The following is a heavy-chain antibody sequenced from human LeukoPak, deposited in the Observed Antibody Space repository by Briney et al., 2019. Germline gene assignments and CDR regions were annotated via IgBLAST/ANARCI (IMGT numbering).Heavy chain of an antibody. V-gene: IGHV4-31*03. CDR2: IDHSGFT. D-gene: IGHD3-16*01. CDR3: AREGVVMPNWFDP. CDR1: GDSVSSGAYY. Sequence: PPETLSLTCTVSGDSVSSGAYYWSRIRQFPGKGLEWIGYIDHSGFTHYNPSLKGRVAISVDTSKNRFSLKVTSVTVADTAVYYCAREGVVMPNWFDPWGQGTLVTVSS. J-gene: IGHJ5*02.